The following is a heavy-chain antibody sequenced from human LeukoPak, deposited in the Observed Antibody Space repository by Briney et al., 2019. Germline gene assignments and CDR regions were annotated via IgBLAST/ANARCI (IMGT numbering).Heavy chain of an antibody. CDR2: TYTSGDA. D-gene: IGHD6-13*01. CDR1: RASISDNY. V-gene: IGHV4-4*07. J-gene: IGHJ4*02. Sequence: PSETLSLTCTVPRASISDNYWSWSRQPAGKALEWIGRTYTSGDANYNPSLKSRASVSVDTSKNQFYLSLRYVTAADTAVYYCTIGGASGSLAHWGPGTLVTVSS. CDR3: TIGGASGSLAH.